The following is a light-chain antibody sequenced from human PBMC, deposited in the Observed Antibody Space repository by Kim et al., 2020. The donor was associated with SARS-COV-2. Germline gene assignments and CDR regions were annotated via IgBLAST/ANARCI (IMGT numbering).Light chain of an antibody. CDR3: QQYDNFPRFT. V-gene: IGKV1-33*01. CDR2: DAS. Sequence: DIQMTQSPSSLSASVGDRVTITCQASQDISNYLNWYQQKPGKAPKFLIYDASNLETGVPSRFSGSGSGTDFTFNISSLQPEDIATYYCQQYDNFPRFTFGPGTKGGYQT. J-gene: IGKJ3*01. CDR1: QDISNY.